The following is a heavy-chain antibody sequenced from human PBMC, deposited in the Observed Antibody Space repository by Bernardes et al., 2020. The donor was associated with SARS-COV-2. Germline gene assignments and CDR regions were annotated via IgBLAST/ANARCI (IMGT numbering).Heavy chain of an antibody. CDR1: GFTFSSYA. D-gene: IGHD3-22*01. CDR3: AKDFYDSSGQYYYYYGMDV. CDR2: ISGSGGST. J-gene: IGHJ6*02. V-gene: IGHV3-23*01. Sequence: GGSLRLSCAASGFTFSSYAMSWVRQAPGKGLEWVSAISGSGGSTYYADSVKGRFTISRDNSKNTLYLQMNSLRAEDTAVYYCAKDFYDSSGQYYYYYGMDVWGQGTTVTVSS.